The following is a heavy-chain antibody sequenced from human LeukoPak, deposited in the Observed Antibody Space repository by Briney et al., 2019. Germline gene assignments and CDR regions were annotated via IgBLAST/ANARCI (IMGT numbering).Heavy chain of an antibody. CDR2: ISGSGGST. D-gene: IGHD1-26*01. CDR3: AKDSAVSGSYPDASDI. V-gene: IGHV3-23*01. CDR1: GFTFSSYG. J-gene: IGHJ3*02. Sequence: GGSLRLSCVASGFTFSSYGMSWVRQAPGKGLEWVSAISGSGGSTEYADSVKGRFTLFRDNSKNTLYLQMNSLRAEDTAVYYCAKDSAVSGSYPDASDIWGQGTMVTVSS.